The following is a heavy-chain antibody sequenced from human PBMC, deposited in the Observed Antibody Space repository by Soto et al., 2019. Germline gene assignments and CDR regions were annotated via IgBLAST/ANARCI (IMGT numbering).Heavy chain of an antibody. D-gene: IGHD3-9*01. J-gene: IGHJ4*02. V-gene: IGHV4-30-2*01. CDR1: GGSISSVGYS. CDR2: IYHSGST. CDR3: TRVGLRYFDMDY. Sequence: PSETLSVTGAVWGGSISSVGYSWSWIRKPPGKGLEWIGYIYHSGSTYYNPSLKSRVTISVDRSKNQFSLKLSSVTAADTAVYYSTRVGLRYFDMDYCGQETLITVSS.